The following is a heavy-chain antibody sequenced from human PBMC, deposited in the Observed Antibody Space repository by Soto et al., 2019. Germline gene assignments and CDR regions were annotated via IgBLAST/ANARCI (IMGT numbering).Heavy chain of an antibody. V-gene: IGHV3-23*01. CDR1: GFTFSSYA. D-gene: IGHD1-1*01. J-gene: IGHJ1*01. Sequence: GGSLRLSCAASGFTFSSYAMNWVRLAPGQGMEWVSAITNSGDSTYYADSVKGRFTISRDNSENTLYLQMNGLRAEDTAVYYCARRSDDNRGLFHYWGQGTLVTVSS. CDR3: ARRSDDNRGLFHY. CDR2: ITNSGDST.